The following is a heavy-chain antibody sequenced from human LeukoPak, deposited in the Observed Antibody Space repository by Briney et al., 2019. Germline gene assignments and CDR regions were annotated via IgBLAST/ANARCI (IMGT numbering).Heavy chain of an antibody. V-gene: IGHV3-48*04. CDR2: IGIDSGNT. CDR3: AKRADSSAHSFDY. Sequence: GGSLRLSCAASGFTFSDYSMNWVRQAPGKGLEWISYIGIDSGNTNYADSVKGRFTISRDNAKNSLYLQMDSLRVEDTAVYYCAKRADSSAHSFDYWGQGTLVTVSS. J-gene: IGHJ4*02. D-gene: IGHD3-22*01. CDR1: GFTFSDYS.